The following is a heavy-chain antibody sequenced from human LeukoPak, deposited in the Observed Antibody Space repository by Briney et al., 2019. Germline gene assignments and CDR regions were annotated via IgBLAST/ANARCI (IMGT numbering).Heavy chain of an antibody. V-gene: IGHV1-46*01. J-gene: IGHJ4*02. CDR2: INPSGGST. D-gene: IGHD5-18*01. CDR3: AREAGTAMAPFDY. CDR1: GYTFTSYY. Sequence: ASAKVSCKASGYTFTSYYIHWVRQAPGQGLEWMGIINPSGGSTSYAQKFQGRVTMTRDTSTSTVYMELSSLRSEDTAVYYCAREAGTAMAPFDYWGQGTLVTVSS.